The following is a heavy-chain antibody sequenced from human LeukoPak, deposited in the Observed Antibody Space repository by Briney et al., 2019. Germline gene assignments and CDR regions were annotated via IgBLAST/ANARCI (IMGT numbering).Heavy chain of an antibody. CDR2: ISYDGSNK. V-gene: IGHV3-30*18. Sequence: QSGGSLRLSCAASGLTFSSYGMHWVRQAPGKGLEWVAVISYDGSNKYYADSVKGRFTISRDNSKNTLYLQMNSLRAEDTAVYYCAKDYSFDYWGQGTLVTVSS. D-gene: IGHD2-15*01. CDR3: AKDYSFDY. CDR1: GLTFSSYG. J-gene: IGHJ4*02.